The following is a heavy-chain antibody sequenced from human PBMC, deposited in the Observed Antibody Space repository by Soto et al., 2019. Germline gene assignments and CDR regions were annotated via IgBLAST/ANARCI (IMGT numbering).Heavy chain of an antibody. D-gene: IGHD4-17*01. Sequence: QVQLVQSGAEVKKPGSSVKVSCKASGGTFSSYAISWVRQAPGQGLEWMGGIIPIFGTANYAQKFQGRVTITADESTSTAYMGLSSLRSEDTAVYYCARRAYGDYDGWDYYYGMDVWGQGTTVTVSS. CDR2: IIPIFGTA. CDR3: ARRAYGDYDGWDYYYGMDV. J-gene: IGHJ6*02. CDR1: GGTFSSYA. V-gene: IGHV1-69*12.